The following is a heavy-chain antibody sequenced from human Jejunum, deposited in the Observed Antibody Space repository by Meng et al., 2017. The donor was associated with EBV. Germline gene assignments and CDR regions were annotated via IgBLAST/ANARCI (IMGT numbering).Heavy chain of an antibody. V-gene: IGHV4-61*08. CDR3: ARDQNGSYFAY. J-gene: IGHJ4*02. Sequence: PRLIHPYNTPSTPSIVPGCFAGNGGCYWSWSRQPRRKGLEWIGYIYNSESTNYQSSLKTRATISADTSKNQFSLRLSSVNAADTAVYYCARDQNGSYFAYWGQGTLVTVSS. CDR1: GCFAGNGGCY. CDR2: IYNSEST. D-gene: IGHD1-26*01.